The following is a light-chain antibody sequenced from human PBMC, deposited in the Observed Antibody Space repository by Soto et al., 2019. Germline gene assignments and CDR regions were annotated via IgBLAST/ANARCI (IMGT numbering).Light chain of an antibody. Sequence: EIVLTQSPGTLSLSPGERATLSCRASQSVSTNYLAWYQQKPGQAPRLLIGATSSRATDIPDRFSGSGSGTDFTLTITRLEPEDFAVYFCQQYSSSPRGVTFGGGTKVEIK. V-gene: IGKV3-20*01. CDR1: QSVSTNY. J-gene: IGKJ4*01. CDR2: ATS. CDR3: QQYSSSPRGVT.